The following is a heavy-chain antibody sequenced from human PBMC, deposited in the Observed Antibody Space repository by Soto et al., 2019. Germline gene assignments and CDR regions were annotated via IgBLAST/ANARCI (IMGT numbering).Heavy chain of an antibody. Sequence: ASVKVSCKASGYTFTGYGISWVRQAPGQGLEWMGWISAYNGNTNYAQKLQGRVTMTTDTSTSTAYMELRSLRSDDTAVYYCARVKGSGYNNWFDPWGQGTLVTVSS. CDR3: ARVKGSGYNNWFDP. CDR2: ISAYNGNT. D-gene: IGHD3-22*01. CDR1: GYTFTGYG. J-gene: IGHJ5*02. V-gene: IGHV1-18*01.